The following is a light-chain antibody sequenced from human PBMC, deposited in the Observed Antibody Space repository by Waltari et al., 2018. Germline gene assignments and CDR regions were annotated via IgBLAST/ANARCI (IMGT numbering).Light chain of an antibody. CDR2: DVT. CDR3: SSYTSSSTWV. J-gene: IGLJ3*02. Sequence: QSALTQPASVSGSPGQSITISCTGTSSDVGAYNYVSLYQQYPGKAPKLMTYDVTKRPSGASNRFSGSKSGNTAALTISGLQAEDEADYYCSSYTSSSTWVFGRGTKLTVL. CDR1: SSDVGAYNY. V-gene: IGLV2-14*01.